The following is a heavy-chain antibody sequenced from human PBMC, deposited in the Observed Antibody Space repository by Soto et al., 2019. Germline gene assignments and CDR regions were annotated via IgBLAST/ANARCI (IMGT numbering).Heavy chain of an antibody. CDR3: ARVKHRSGWYLY. Sequence: GTSVEVSCKASGYTFTSYGISWVRQAPGQGLEWMGWISAYNGNTNYVQKLQGRVTMTTDTSTSTAYMELRSLRSDDTAVYYCARVKHRSGWYLYWGQGTLVTVSS. D-gene: IGHD6-19*01. CDR2: ISAYNGNT. J-gene: IGHJ4*02. V-gene: IGHV1-18*04. CDR1: GYTFTSYG.